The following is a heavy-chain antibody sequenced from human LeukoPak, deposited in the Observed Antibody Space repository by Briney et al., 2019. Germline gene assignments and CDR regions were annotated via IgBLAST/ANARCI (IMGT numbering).Heavy chain of an antibody. CDR2: IIPIFGTA. V-gene: IGHV1-69*05. Sequence: SVKVSCKASGGTFSSYAISWVRQAPGQGLEWMGGIIPIFGTANYAQKFQGRVTITTDESTSTAYMELSSLRSEDTAVYYCASTPLSTELVGDVRAFDIWGQGTMVTVSS. D-gene: IGHD1-26*01. CDR1: GGTFSSYA. CDR3: ASTPLSTELVGDVRAFDI. J-gene: IGHJ3*02.